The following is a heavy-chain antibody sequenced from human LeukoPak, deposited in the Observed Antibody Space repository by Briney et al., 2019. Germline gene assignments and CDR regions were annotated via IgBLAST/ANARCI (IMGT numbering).Heavy chain of an antibody. D-gene: IGHD3-3*01. CDR2: IYYSGST. CDR3: ARVPRSITIFGVVVEAFDI. Sequence: SETLSLTCTVSGGSISSYYWSWIRQPPGKGLEWIGYIYYSGSTNYNPSLKSRVTISVDTSKNQFSLKLSSVTAADTAVYYCARVPRSITIFGVVVEAFDIWGQGTMVTVSS. CDR1: GGSISSYY. V-gene: IGHV4-59*08. J-gene: IGHJ3*02.